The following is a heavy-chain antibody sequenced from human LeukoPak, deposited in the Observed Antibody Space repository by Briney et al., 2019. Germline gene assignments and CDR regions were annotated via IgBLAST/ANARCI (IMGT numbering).Heavy chain of an antibody. CDR3: ARHWRTRFDY. CDR2: IYYSGST. Sequence: PSETLSLTCTVSGGSISSSSYYWGWIRQPPGKGLEWIGSIYYSGSTYYNPSLKSRVTISVDTSKNQFSLKLSSVTAADTAVYYCARHWRTRFDYRGQGTLVTVSS. CDR1: GGSISSSSYY. J-gene: IGHJ4*02. V-gene: IGHV4-39*01.